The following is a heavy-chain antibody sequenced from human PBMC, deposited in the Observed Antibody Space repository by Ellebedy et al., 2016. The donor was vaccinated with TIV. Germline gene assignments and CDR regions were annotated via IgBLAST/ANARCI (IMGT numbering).Heavy chain of an antibody. V-gene: IGHV2-26*01. CDR1: GFSLSNIIMG. Sequence: SGPTLVKPTETLTLTCTVSGFSLSNIIMGVSWFRQPPVKALEWLAHIFPNDKESYTTSLKRRLTISKDTAKSQVDLTMSNMDPVDAGTYYCARTLRYCGGDCSFLFDFWGQGTLVAVSS. D-gene: IGHD2-21*02. CDR2: IFPNDKE. CDR3: ARTLRYCGGDCSFLFDF. J-gene: IGHJ4*02.